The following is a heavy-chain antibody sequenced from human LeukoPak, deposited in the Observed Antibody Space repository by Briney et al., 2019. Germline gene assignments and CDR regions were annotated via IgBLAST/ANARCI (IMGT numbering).Heavy chain of an antibody. CDR1: GFTFSSYY. D-gene: IGHD1-1*01. Sequence: ASVKVSCKASGFTFSSYYMQWVRQAPGRGLEWMGIINPSDGSTKYAQKFQGRVTMTGDTSTNTVYMELSSLRSEDTAVYCCARDGLQTRYNWDDEGRKNWLDPWGQGTLVTVSS. CDR2: INPSDGST. J-gene: IGHJ5*02. V-gene: IGHV1-46*01. CDR3: ARDGLQTRYNWDDEGRKNWLDP.